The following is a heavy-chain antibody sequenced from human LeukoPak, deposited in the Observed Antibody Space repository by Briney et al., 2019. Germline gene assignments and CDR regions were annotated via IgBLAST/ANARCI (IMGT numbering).Heavy chain of an antibody. CDR1: GFTFSSYS. V-gene: IGHV3-48*01. CDR3: ARNYGDLPARVPYFDY. Sequence: PGGSLRLSCAASGFTFSSYSMNWVRQAPGKGLEWVSYTISSSSMIYYADSVKGRFTISRDKAKNSLYLQMKSLRAEDTAIYYCARNYGDLPARVPYFDYWGQGTLVTVSS. CDR2: TISSSSMI. D-gene: IGHD4-17*01. J-gene: IGHJ4*02.